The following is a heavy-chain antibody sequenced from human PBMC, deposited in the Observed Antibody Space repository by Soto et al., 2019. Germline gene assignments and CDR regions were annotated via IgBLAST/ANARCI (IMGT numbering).Heavy chain of an antibody. J-gene: IGHJ5*02. D-gene: IGHD3-3*01. V-gene: IGHV1-69*01. Sequence: QVQLVQSGAEVKKPGSSVKVSCKASGGTFSSYAISWVRQAPGQGLEWMGGIIPIFGTANYAQKFQGRVTITADETTRTDYMDRSSLGSDYTFVSFCPRVGYQFWSDYYYSWLDPWGQGTLVTASA. CDR1: GGTFSSYA. CDR2: IIPIFGTA. CDR3: PRVGYQFWSDYYYSWLDP.